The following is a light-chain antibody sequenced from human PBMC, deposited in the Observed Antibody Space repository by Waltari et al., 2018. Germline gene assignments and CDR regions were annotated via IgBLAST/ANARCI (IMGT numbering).Light chain of an antibody. Sequence: DIQMTQSPSSLSASVGDRVIITCRASQSISSYLNWYQQKPGKASKFLIYAASSLQSGVPPRFSGSGSGTDFTLTISSLQPEDFATYYCQQSYSTPPYTFGQGTKLEIK. CDR1: QSISSY. J-gene: IGKJ2*01. CDR2: AAS. CDR3: QQSYSTPPYT. V-gene: IGKV1-39*01.